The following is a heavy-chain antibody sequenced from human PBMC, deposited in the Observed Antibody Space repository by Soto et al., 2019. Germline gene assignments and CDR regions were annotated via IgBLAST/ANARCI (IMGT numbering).Heavy chain of an antibody. V-gene: IGHV1-18*04. CDR3: ARDTDYDFWSGYQVPPPYYYYGMDV. CDR2: ISAYNGNT. CDR1: GYTFTSYG. D-gene: IGHD3-3*01. J-gene: IGHJ6*02. Sequence: ASVKVSCKASGYTFTSYGISWVRQAPGQGLEWMGWISAYNGNTNYAQELQGRVTMTTDTSTSTAYMELRSLRSDDTAVYYCARDTDYDFWSGYQVPPPYYYYGMDVWGQGTTVTVSS.